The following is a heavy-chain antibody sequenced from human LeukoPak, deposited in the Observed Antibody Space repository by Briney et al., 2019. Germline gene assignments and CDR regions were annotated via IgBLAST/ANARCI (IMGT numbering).Heavy chain of an antibody. CDR3: ARVNTHYYYDTSGFPDDAFDI. D-gene: IGHD3-22*01. CDR1: GYTFTGYY. V-gene: IGHV1-2*02. CDR2: INLNSGGT. J-gene: IGHJ3*02. Sequence: ASVKVSCKASGYTFTGYYMHWVRQAPGQGLEWMGWINLNSGGTNYAQKFQGRVTMTRDTSISTAYMELSRLRSDDTAAYYCARVNTHYYYDTSGFPDDAFDIWGQGTMVTLSS.